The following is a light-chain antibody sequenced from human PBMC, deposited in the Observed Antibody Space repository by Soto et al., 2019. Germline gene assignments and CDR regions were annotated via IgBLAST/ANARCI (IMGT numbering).Light chain of an antibody. CDR3: LQRSNWPRT. CDR1: QNVFSY. Sequence: DIVLTQSPATLSVSAGDRATLSCRASQNVFSYINWYIHKPGQAPRLLIYDASSRATGVPARFSGSGSGTDFTLTISSVEPEDVAVYFCLQRSNWPRTLGQGPKVDIK. V-gene: IGKV3-11*01. CDR2: DAS. J-gene: IGKJ1*01.